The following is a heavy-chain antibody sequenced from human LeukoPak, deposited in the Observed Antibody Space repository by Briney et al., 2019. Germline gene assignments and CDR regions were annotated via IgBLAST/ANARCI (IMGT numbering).Heavy chain of an antibody. J-gene: IGHJ4*02. Sequence: SETLSLTCTDSGGSISNYYWRWIRQPPGKGLEWIGYVYYTGSTNYHPSLKGRVTISVDTSKNQLSLKLSSVTAADTAVYYCARHPLDYWGQGILVTVSS. CDR1: GGSISNYY. CDR2: VYYTGST. CDR3: ARHPLDY. V-gene: IGHV4-59*08.